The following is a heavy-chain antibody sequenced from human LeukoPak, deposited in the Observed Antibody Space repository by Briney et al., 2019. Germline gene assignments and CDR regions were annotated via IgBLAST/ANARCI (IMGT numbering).Heavy chain of an antibody. V-gene: IGHV3-30*02. CDR1: GFTFSSYG. J-gene: IGHJ4*02. CDR3: AASRRYSSGWRFDY. CDR2: IRYDGSNK. D-gene: IGHD6-19*01. Sequence: PGGSLRLSCAASGFTFSSYGMHWVRQAPGKGLEWVAFIRYDGSNKYYVDSVKGRFTISRDNSKNTLYLQMNSLRAEDTAVYYCAASRRYSSGWRFDYWGQGTLVTVSS.